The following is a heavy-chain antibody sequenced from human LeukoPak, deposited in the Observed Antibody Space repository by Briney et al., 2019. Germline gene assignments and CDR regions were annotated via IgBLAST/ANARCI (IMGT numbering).Heavy chain of an antibody. CDR3: ARAPREVTTIGDYYFDY. D-gene: IGHD4-17*01. CDR1: TFALSRYA. Sequence: GGSLRLSCAASTFALSRYAMHWVRQAPGRGLEWVGVISYDGSDKFYADSVKGRFTISRDNSKNTLYLQMNSLRAEDTAVYYCARAPREVTTIGDYYFDYWGQGTLVTVSS. J-gene: IGHJ4*02. V-gene: IGHV3-30*04. CDR2: ISYDGSDK.